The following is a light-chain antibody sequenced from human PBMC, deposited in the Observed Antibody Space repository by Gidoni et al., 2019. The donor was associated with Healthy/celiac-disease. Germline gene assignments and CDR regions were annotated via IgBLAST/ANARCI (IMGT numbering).Light chain of an antibody. CDR3: QQSYSTPIT. V-gene: IGKV1-39*01. J-gene: IGKJ5*01. CDR1: QSISSY. CDR2: AAS. Sequence: DIQMTQSPSSLSASVGDRVTITCRASQSISSYLNWYQQKPGKAPKLLIYAASSLQSGVPSRFSGSGSGTDFTLTISSLQPEDFATYYWQQSYSTPITFXXXTRLEIK.